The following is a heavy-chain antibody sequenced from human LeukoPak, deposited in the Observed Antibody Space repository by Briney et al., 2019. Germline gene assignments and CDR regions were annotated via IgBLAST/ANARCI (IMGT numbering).Heavy chain of an antibody. V-gene: IGHV4-31*03. CDR1: GGSISSGGSY. CDR2: IYYSGST. D-gene: IGHD3-10*01. J-gene: IGHJ4*02. Sequence: SQTLSLTCNVSGGSISSGGSYWSWIRQHPGKGLEWIGYIYYSGSTYYNPSLKSRVTISVDTSKNQFSLKLSSVTAADTYVYYCRSNGNGSGRGLDYWGQGTLVTVSS. CDR3: RSNGNGSGRGLDY.